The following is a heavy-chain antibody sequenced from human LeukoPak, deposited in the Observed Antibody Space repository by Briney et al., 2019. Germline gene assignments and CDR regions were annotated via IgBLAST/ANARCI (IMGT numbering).Heavy chain of an antibody. CDR1: GFTFSSYG. J-gene: IGHJ4*02. V-gene: IGHV3-33*01. Sequence: PGGSLRLSCAASGFTFSSYGMHWVRQAPGKGLEWVAVIWYDGSNKYYADSVKGRFTISRDNSKNTLYLQMNSLRAEDTAVYYCARARDRGYSSGWYEVYFDYWGQGTLVTVSS. D-gene: IGHD6-19*01. CDR3: ARARDRGYSSGWYEVYFDY. CDR2: IWYDGSNK.